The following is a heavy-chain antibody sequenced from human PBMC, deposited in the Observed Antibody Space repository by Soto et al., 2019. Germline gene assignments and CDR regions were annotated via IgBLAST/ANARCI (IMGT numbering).Heavy chain of an antibody. J-gene: IGHJ4*02. CDR1: GYTFTGYY. Sequence: ASVQVSCKASGYTFTGYYMHWVRQAPGQGLEWLGRISAYNGNTIYAQKLQGRVTMTTDTSTSTAYMELRSLRSDDTAVYYCARGRDYYDSSGYSDYWGQGTLVTVAS. D-gene: IGHD3-22*01. V-gene: IGHV1-18*04. CDR3: ARGRDYYDSSGYSDY. CDR2: ISAYNGNT.